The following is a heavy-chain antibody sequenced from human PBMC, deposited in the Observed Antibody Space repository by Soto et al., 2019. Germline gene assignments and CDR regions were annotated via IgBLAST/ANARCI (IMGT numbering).Heavy chain of an antibody. CDR1: GFTFSSYG. V-gene: IGHV3-30*18. J-gene: IGHJ6*02. CDR2: ISYDGSNK. Sequence: QVQLVESGGGVVQPGRSLRLSCAASGFTFSSYGMHWVRQAPGKGLEWVAVISYDGSNKYYADSVKGRFTISRDNSKNTLYLQMNSRRAEDTAVYYCAKDRKIQLWFPVHYYDGMDVWGQGTTVTVSS. CDR3: AKDRKIQLWFPVHYYDGMDV. D-gene: IGHD5-18*01.